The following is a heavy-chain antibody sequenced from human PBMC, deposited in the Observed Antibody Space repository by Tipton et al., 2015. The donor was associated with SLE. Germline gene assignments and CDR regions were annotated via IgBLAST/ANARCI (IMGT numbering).Heavy chain of an antibody. CDR2: IYYSGST. CDR3: ARATSVWMYNWFDP. Sequence: TLSLTCAVYGGSFSGYYWSWIRQPPGKGLEWIGYIYYSGSTNYNPSLKSRVTISVDTSKNQFSLKLTSVTAADTAVYYCARATSVWMYNWFDPWGQGTLVTVSS. J-gene: IGHJ5*02. CDR1: GGSFSGYY. V-gene: IGHV4-59*12. D-gene: IGHD6-19*01.